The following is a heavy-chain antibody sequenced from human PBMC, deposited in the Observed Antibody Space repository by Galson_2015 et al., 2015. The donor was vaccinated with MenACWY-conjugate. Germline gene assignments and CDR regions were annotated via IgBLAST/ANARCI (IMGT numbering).Heavy chain of an antibody. CDR3: ARSTGGSGSNMNY. CDR1: GFTFSAYT. Sequence: SLRLSCAASGFTFSAYTMNWVRQAPGKGLEWVSYISSNSNSIYYADSVKGRFTISRDNAKNSLYLQMNSLRAEDTAVYYCARSTGGSGSNMNYWGQGTLVTVSS. V-gene: IGHV3-48*01. CDR2: ISSNSNSI. D-gene: IGHD3-10*01. J-gene: IGHJ4*02.